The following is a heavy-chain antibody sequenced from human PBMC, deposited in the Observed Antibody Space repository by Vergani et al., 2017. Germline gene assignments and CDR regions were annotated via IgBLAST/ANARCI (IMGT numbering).Heavy chain of an antibody. CDR3: ATAQFSSYSGKTNNWFDP. D-gene: IGHD1-26*01. CDR1: GYTLTELS. Sequence: QVQLVQSGAEVKKPGSSVKVSCKASGYTLTELSMHWVRQAPGKGLEWMGGFDPEDGETIYAQKFQGRVTMTEDTSTDTAYMELSSLRSEDTAVYYCATAQFSSYSGKTNNWFDPWGQGTLVTVSS. V-gene: IGHV1-24*01. CDR2: FDPEDGET. J-gene: IGHJ5*02.